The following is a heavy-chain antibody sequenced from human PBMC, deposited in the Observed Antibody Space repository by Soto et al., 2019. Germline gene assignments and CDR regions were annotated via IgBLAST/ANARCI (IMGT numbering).Heavy chain of an antibody. V-gene: IGHV1-69*06. Sequence: QVQLVQSGAEVKKPGSSVKVSCKASGGTFSSYAISWVRQAPGQGLEWMGGIIPIFGTANYAQKFQGRVTITADKSASIADMELRSVGFEDAAVYFCARGCSGGSCYYDYYGMVVWGQGTTVTVSS. D-gene: IGHD2-15*01. CDR1: GGTFSSYA. J-gene: IGHJ6*02. CDR3: ARGCSGGSCYYDYYGMVV. CDR2: IIPIFGTA.